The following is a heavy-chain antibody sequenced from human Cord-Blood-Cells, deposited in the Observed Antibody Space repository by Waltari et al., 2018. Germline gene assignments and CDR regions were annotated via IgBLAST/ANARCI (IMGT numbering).Heavy chain of an antibody. D-gene: IGHD3-16*02. Sequence: QITLKESVPTLVKPTQTLTLTCTSSGFSLSTSGVGVGWIRQPPGKALEWLAHISWHDVKRYSPSLKSMLTTTKDTSKIQVVRTKTNMDPVDTSTYYCAHIPSQAYDYIWGSYRCYFYYCGQGTLVTVSS. J-gene: IGHJ4*02. V-gene: IGHV2-5*01. CDR3: AHIPSQAYDYIWGSYRCYFYY. CDR2: ISWHDVK. CDR1: GFSLSTSGVG.